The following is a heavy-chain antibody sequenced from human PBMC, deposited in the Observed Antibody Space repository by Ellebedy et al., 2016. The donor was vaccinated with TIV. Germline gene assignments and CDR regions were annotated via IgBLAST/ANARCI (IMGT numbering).Heavy chain of an antibody. V-gene: IGHV3-30*04. Sequence: GGSLRLSCEASGFTLSDCAMHWVRQAPGKGLEWVTLISYDRSKIYYADSVKGRFTISRDDSKNTLYLQVNDLRPEDTAVYYCARDKGSYSSSQDHWGQGTLVTVSS. CDR3: ARDKGSYSSSQDH. D-gene: IGHD6-13*01. J-gene: IGHJ4*02. CDR2: ISYDRSKI. CDR1: GFTLSDCA.